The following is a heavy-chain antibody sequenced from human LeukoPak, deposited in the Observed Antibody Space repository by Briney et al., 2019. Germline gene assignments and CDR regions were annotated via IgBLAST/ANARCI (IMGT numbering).Heavy chain of an antibody. CDR2: ISWNSGSI. V-gene: IGHV3-9*01. J-gene: IGHJ4*02. CDR1: GFSFDDYA. D-gene: IGHD4-17*01. CDR3: ARGHDYGDYYFDY. Sequence: PGRSLRLSCAASGFSFDDYAMHWVRQAPGKGLEWVSGISWNSGSIAYADSVKGRFTISTDNAKNSLYLQMNSLRPEDTALYYCARGHDYGDYYFDYWGQGTLVTVSS.